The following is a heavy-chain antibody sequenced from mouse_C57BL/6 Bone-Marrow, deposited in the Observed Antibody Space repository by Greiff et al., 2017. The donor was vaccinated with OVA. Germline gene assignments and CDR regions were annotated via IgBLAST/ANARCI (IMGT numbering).Heavy chain of an antibody. D-gene: IGHD2-3*01. CDR2: IYPGSGST. CDR1: GYTFTSYW. Sequence: QVQLQQPGAELVKPGASVKMSCKASGYTFTSYWITWVKQRPGQGLEWIGDIYPGSGSTNYYEKFKSKAPLTVDSSSSTAYMQLSSLTSEDSAVYYCARDVYYPWFAYWGQGTLVTVSA. V-gene: IGHV1-55*01. J-gene: IGHJ3*01. CDR3: ARDVYYPWFAY.